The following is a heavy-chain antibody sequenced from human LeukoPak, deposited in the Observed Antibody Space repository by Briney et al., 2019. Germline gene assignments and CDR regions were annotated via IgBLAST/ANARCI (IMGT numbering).Heavy chain of an antibody. CDR1: GDSISSYY. J-gene: IGHJ3*02. V-gene: IGHV4-4*07. D-gene: IGHD1-26*01. CDR2: IYTSGST. CDR3: ARGAGIVGAGYAFDI. Sequence: SETLSLTCTVSGDSISSYYWSWIRQPAGKGLEWIGRIYTSGSTNYNPSLKSRVTMSVDTSKNQFSLKLSSVTAADTAVYYCARGAGIVGAGYAFDIWGQGTMVTVSS.